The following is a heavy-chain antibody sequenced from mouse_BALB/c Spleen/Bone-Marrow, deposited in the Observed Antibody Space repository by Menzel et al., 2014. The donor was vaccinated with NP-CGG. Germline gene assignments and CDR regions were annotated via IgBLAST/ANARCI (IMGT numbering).Heavy chain of an antibody. D-gene: IGHD1-1*01. Sequence: EVQRVESGGGLVKPGGSLKLSCAASGFTFSDYYMYWVRQTPEKRLEWVATISDGGSYTYYPDSVKGRFTISRDSAKNNLYLQMSSLKSEDTAMYYCVRGLYGSSYTYAMDYWGQGTSVTVSS. CDR3: VRGLYGSSYTYAMDY. CDR2: ISDGGSYT. J-gene: IGHJ4*01. V-gene: IGHV5-4*02. CDR1: GFTFSDYY.